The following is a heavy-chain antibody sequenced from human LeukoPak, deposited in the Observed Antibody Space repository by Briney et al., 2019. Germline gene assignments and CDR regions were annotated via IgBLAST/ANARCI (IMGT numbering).Heavy chain of an antibody. CDR2: IWYDGSNE. V-gene: IGHV3-33*01. J-gene: IGHJ5*02. CDR3: AGDTHLGVVPPAMRGYNWFDT. Sequence: PGRSLRLSCAASGFTFSSYGMHWVRQAPGKGLEWVAIIWYDGSNEDYADSVKGRFTISRDNSKNTLFLQMNGLRAEDTALYYCAGDTHLGVVPPAMRGYNWFDTWGQGTLVTVSS. CDR1: GFTFSSYG. D-gene: IGHD2-2*01.